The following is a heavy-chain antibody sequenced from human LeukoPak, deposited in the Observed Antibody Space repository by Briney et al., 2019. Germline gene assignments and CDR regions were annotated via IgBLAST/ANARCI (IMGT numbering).Heavy chain of an antibody. Sequence: SETLSLTCTVSGGSISSSSYYWGWIRQPPGKGLEWIGSIYYSGSTYYNPSLKSRVTISVDTSKTQFSLKLSSVPAGDTVEYYCARHFRSGGWSTVIDYWGQGTMVTVSS. CDR1: GGSISSSSYY. CDR3: ARHFRSGGWSTVIDY. J-gene: IGHJ4*02. CDR2: IYYSGST. V-gene: IGHV4-39*01. D-gene: IGHD3-3*01.